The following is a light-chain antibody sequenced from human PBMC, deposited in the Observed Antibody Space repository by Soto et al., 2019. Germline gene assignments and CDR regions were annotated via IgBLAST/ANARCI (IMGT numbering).Light chain of an antibody. CDR2: GAS. J-gene: IGKJ5*01. V-gene: IGKV3-20*01. Sequence: IVLTQSPGTLSLSPGERATLSCRASQSVSSYLAWYQQKPGQAPRVLIHGASSRATGIPDRFSSSGSGTDFTLTIARLEPEDFAVYYCQQYGGSPRTFGQGTRLEIK. CDR3: QQYGGSPRT. CDR1: QSVSSY.